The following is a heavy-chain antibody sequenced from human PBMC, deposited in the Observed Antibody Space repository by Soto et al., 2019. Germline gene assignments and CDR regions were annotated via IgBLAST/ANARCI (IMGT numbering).Heavy chain of an antibody. V-gene: IGHV1-3*01. CDR1: GYTFTSYA. Sequence: ASVKVSCKASGYTFTSYATHWVRQAPGQRLEWMGWINAGNGNTKYSQKFQGRVTITRDTSASTAYMELSSLRSEDTAVYYCARDRPPGYCSGGSCYESAGFDPWGQGTLVTVAS. CDR2: INAGNGNT. D-gene: IGHD2-15*01. J-gene: IGHJ5*02. CDR3: ARDRPPGYCSGGSCYESAGFDP.